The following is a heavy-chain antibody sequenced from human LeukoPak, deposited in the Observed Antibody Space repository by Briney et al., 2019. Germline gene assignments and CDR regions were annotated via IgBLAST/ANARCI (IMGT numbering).Heavy chain of an antibody. J-gene: IGHJ3*02. CDR3: ARKFYSSGSGPFDI. V-gene: IGHV3-33*01. Sequence: PGGSLRLPCAASGFTFSSYGMHWVRQAPGKGLEWVAVIWYDGSNKYYADSVKGRFTISRDDSKNTLYLQMNSLRAEDTAVYYCARKFYSSGSGPFDIWGQGTLVTVSS. CDR2: IWYDGSNK. D-gene: IGHD6-19*01. CDR1: GFTFSSYG.